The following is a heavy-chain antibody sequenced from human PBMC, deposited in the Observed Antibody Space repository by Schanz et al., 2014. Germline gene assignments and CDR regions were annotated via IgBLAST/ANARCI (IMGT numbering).Heavy chain of an antibody. D-gene: IGHD2-15*01. CDR1: GYTFTDYP. CDR2: INTASGNT. J-gene: IGHJ5*02. V-gene: IGHV1-3*04. Sequence: QVQLVQSGAEVKKPGASVKVSCKTSGYTFTDYPINWVRQAPGRRLEWMGWINTASGNTRYSEAFQGRVTMTRDTSAATAYMELSSLTSEDTAVHYCARGRGCTGGSCYSWFDLWGQGTLVTVAS. CDR3: ARGRGCTGGSCYSWFDL.